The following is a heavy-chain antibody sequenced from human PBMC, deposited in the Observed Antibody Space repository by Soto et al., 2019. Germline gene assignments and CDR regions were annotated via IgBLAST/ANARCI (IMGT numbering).Heavy chain of an antibody. Sequence: QVHLQESGPGLVKPSQTLSLTCTVSGGSISSGGYYWSWIRQHPGKGLEWVGYIYHSGSTYYNPSLKSRVSISVDTSKNQFSLRLTSVTPADTAVYYCARVYGDYALDYWGQGTLVTVSS. V-gene: IGHV4-31*03. CDR2: IYHSGST. CDR3: ARVYGDYALDY. J-gene: IGHJ4*02. D-gene: IGHD4-17*01. CDR1: GGSISSGGYY.